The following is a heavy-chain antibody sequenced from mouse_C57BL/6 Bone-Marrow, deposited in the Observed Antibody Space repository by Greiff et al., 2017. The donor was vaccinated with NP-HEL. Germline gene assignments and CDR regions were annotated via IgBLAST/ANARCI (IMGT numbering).Heavy chain of an antibody. CDR2: INPYNGGT. V-gene: IGHV1-19*01. CDR1: GYTFTDYY. CDR3: ARERRIYDGYYNYAMDY. Sequence: VQLQQSGPVLVKPGASVKMSCKASGYTFTDYYMNWVKQSHGKSLEWIGVINPYNGGTSYNQKFKGKATLTVDKSSSTAYMELNSLTSEDSAVYYCARERRIYDGYYNYAMDYWGQGTSVTVS. J-gene: IGHJ4*01. D-gene: IGHD2-3*01.